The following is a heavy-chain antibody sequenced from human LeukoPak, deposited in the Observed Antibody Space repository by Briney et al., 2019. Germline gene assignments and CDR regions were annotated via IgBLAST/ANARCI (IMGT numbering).Heavy chain of an antibody. CDR1: GYTFTGYY. CDR3: ARGRGSYYRLGAFDI. CDR2: INPNSGGT. V-gene: IGHV1-2*06. Sequence: ASVKVSCKASGYTFTGYYMHWVRQAPGQGLEWMGRINPNSGGTNYAQKFQGRVTMTRDTSISTAYMELSRLRSDDTAVYYCARGRGSYYRLGAFDIWGQGTMVTVSS. J-gene: IGHJ3*02. D-gene: IGHD1-26*01.